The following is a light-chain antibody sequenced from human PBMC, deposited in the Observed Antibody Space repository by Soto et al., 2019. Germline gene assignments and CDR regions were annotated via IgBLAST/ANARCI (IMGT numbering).Light chain of an antibody. J-gene: IGKJ2*01. CDR3: QHYNNWPYT. CDR1: QNVGSN. Sequence: EIVMRQSPATLSVSAGERATLSCRASQNVGSNLAWYQQKPGQAPRFLIYRASSRATGVPARFSGSGSGTEFTLTISSLQSEDFAVYYCQHYNNWPYTFGQGTKLEIK. V-gene: IGKV3-15*01. CDR2: RAS.